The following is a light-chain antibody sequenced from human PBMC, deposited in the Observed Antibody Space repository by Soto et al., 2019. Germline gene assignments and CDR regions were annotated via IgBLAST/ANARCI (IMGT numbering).Light chain of an antibody. Sequence: DIQMTQSPSTLSASVGDRVTITCRASQSIDCWLAWFQQKPGKVPKLLIYKASSLESGVPSRFRGSGSGTEFTLTTSSLQPEDLETYYCQQYKSYSTFGPGTNVDI. V-gene: IGKV1-5*03. CDR1: QSIDCW. CDR2: KAS. J-gene: IGKJ3*01. CDR3: QQYKSYST.